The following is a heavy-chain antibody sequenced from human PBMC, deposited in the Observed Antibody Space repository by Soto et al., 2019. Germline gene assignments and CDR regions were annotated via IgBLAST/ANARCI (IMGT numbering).Heavy chain of an antibody. Sequence: EVQLLESGGGLVQPGGSLRLSCAASGFTFSSYAMSWVRQAPGMGLEWVSVISGRGYATYYADSVKGRFTVSRDNSNNTVYLQMNSLLAEDTAVYYCAKEETVLVNYYYYYGMDVWGQGTTVTVSS. CDR2: ISGRGYAT. V-gene: IGHV3-23*01. D-gene: IGHD4-17*01. CDR1: GFTFSSYA. CDR3: AKEETVLVNYYYYYGMDV. J-gene: IGHJ6*02.